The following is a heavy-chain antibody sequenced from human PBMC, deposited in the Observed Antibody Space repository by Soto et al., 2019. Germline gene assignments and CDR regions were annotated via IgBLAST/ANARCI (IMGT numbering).Heavy chain of an antibody. V-gene: IGHV4-61*08. CDR2: MYYTGVT. Sequence: SETLSLTFSVFVAAFISGDHFWNWIRQPPGRGLEWLGYMYYTGVTNYNPSLTSRVSMSVDTSKNQFSLKLTSLTAADTAVYYCARGGEPLGYYGLDVWGQGTTVTVSS. CDR1: VAAFISGDHF. D-gene: IGHD3-10*01. CDR3: ARGGEPLGYYGLDV. J-gene: IGHJ6*02.